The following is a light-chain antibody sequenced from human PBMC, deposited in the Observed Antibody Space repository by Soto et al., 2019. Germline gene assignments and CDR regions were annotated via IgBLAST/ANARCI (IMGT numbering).Light chain of an antibody. J-gene: IGKJ2*01. CDR3: LQDYNYPYS. CDR1: QGIRND. CDR2: AAS. Sequence: AIQMPQSPSSLSASVGDSVTITCRASQGIRNDLAWYQQKPGKAHKLLIYAASSLQSGVPSRFSGSGSGTDFALTIGSLQPEDFATYFCLQDYNYPYSFGQGTKV. V-gene: IGKV1-6*01.